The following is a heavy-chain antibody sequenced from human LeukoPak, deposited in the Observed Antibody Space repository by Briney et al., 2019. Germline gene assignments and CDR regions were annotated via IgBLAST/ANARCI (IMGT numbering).Heavy chain of an antibody. D-gene: IGHD1-14*01. CDR3: AREGFGNLDY. CDR2: INHSGST. CDR1: GVSFSGYD. Sequence: SETLSLTCAVYGVSFSGYDWSWIRQPPGKGLEWIGEINHSGSTNYNPSLKSRVTISVDTSKNQFSLKLSSVTAADTAVYYCAREGFGNLDYWGQGTLVTVSS. J-gene: IGHJ4*02. V-gene: IGHV4-34*01.